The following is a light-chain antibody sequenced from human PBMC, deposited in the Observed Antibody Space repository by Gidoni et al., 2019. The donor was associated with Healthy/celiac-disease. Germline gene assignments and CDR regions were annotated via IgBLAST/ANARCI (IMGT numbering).Light chain of an antibody. J-gene: IGKJ1*01. CDR3: QQYGSSPWT. CDR1: QSVSSSY. CDR2: GAS. V-gene: IGKV3-20*01. Sequence: EIVLTQSPGTLSLSPGERATLSCRASQSVSSSYLAWYQQKPGQAPRLLIYGASSRATGPPDRCSGSGSGTDFTLTISRLEPEDFAVYYCQQYGSSPWTFGQGTKVEIK.